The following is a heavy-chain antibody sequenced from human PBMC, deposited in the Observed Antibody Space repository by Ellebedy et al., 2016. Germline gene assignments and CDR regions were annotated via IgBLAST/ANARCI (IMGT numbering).Heavy chain of an antibody. J-gene: IGHJ6*02. V-gene: IGHV3-21*01. CDR1: GFTFSSYS. Sequence: GESLKISCAASGFTFSSYSMNWVRQAPGKGLEWVSSISSSSTYIYYADSVKGRFTISRDNAKNSLYLQMNSLRAEDTAVYYCAGGDDFSEADYYYYTMDVWGQGTTVTVPS. D-gene: IGHD3-3*01. CDR2: ISSSSTYI. CDR3: AGGDDFSEADYYYYTMDV.